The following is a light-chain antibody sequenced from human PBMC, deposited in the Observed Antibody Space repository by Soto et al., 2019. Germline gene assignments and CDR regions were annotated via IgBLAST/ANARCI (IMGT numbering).Light chain of an antibody. V-gene: IGLV2-23*01. CDR2: EDT. Sequence: QSALTQPASVSGSRGQSITISCTGTSRDVGNYNLVSWYQQYPGKAPKLVIYEDTKRPSGVSHRFSGSKSGNTASLTISGLQPEDEAGYYCCSYAGSSTVVFGGGTKVTVL. CDR1: SRDVGNYNL. CDR3: CSYAGSSTVV. J-gene: IGLJ2*01.